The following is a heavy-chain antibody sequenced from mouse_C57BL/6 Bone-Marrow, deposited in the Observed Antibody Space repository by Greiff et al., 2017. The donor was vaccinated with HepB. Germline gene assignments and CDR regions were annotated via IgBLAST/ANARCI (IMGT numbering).Heavy chain of an antibody. CDR1: GYTFTDYY. Sequence: EVQLQQSGPELVKPGASVKISCKASGYTFTDYYMNWVKQSHGKSLEWIGDINPNNGGTSYNQKFKGKATLTVDKSSSTAYMELRSLTSEDSAVYYCAKDYDGDYWGQGTTLTVSS. CDR2: INPNNGGT. D-gene: IGHD2-4*01. V-gene: IGHV1-26*01. CDR3: AKDYDGDY. J-gene: IGHJ2*01.